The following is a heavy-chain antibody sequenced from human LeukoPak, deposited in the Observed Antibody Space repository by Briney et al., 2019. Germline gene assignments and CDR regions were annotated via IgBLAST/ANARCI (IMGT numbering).Heavy chain of an antibody. CDR1: GFTVSSNY. V-gene: IGHV3-53*01. CDR2: IYSGGST. D-gene: IGHD3-9*01. CDR3: AGDYDILTGYYG. Sequence: GGSLRLSCAASGFTVSSNYMSWVRRAPGKGLEWVSVIYSGGSTYYADSVKGRFTISRDNSKNTLYLQMNSLRAEDTAVYYCAGDYDILTGYYGWGQGTLVTVSS. J-gene: IGHJ4*02.